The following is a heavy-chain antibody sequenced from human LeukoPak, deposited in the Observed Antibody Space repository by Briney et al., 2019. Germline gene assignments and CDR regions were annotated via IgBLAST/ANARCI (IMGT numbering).Heavy chain of an antibody. CDR2: FYHSGST. D-gene: IGHD2-15*01. Sequence: SETLSLTCAVYGGSFSGYYWGWIRQPPGKGLEWIGSFYHSGSTYYNPSLKSRITISVDTSKNQFSLKLSSVTAADTAVYYCTRRPYCSGGSCYGTGAWFDPWGQGTLVTVSS. J-gene: IGHJ5*02. CDR3: TRRPYCSGGSCYGTGAWFDP. V-gene: IGHV4-38-2*01. CDR1: GGSFSGYY.